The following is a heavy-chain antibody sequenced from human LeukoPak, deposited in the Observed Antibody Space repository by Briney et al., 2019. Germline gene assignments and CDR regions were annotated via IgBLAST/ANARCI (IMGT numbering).Heavy chain of an antibody. Sequence: PGGSLRLSCAASGFTFSNAWMSWVRQAPGKGLEWVGRINSRTDGGTTDYAAPVKGRFTISRDDSKNTLYLQMNSLKTEDTAVYYCTTDNPSYYDSSGYYPAVLGWGQGTLVTVSS. D-gene: IGHD3-22*01. CDR1: GFTFSNAW. CDR3: TTDNPSYYDSSGYYPAVLG. J-gene: IGHJ4*02. CDR2: INSRTDGGTT. V-gene: IGHV3-15*01.